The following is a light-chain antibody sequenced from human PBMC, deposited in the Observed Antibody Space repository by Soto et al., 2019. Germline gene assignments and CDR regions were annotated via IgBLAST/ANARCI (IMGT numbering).Light chain of an antibody. V-gene: IGKV1-39*01. CDR3: QKSYSTPIN. CDR1: QCISTY. CDR2: TTS. Sequence: DIQMTQSPSTLSASVGDRVTITCRPSQCISTYLNWYQQKPGKAPNLLIYTTSSLHSGVPSRFSGSGSGTDFTLTISSLQPEDFATYYCQKSYSTPINFGQGTRLAI. J-gene: IGKJ5*01.